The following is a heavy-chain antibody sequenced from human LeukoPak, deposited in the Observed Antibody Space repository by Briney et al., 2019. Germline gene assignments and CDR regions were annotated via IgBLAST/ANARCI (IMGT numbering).Heavy chain of an antibody. CDR3: ARGRRVVAAIPKLLDY. CDR1: DGSFSGYY. D-gene: IGHD2-15*01. CDR2: INHSGST. Sequence: SETLSLTCAVYDGSFSGYYWSWIRQPPGKGLEWIGEINHSGSTNYNPSLKSRVTISLDTSKSQFSLKVRYVTAADTAVYYCARGRRVVAAIPKLLDYWGQGTLVTVSS. V-gene: IGHV4-34*01. J-gene: IGHJ4*02.